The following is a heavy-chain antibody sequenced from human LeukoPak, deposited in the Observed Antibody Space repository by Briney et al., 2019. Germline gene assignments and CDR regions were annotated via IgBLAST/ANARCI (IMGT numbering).Heavy chain of an antibody. D-gene: IGHD1-26*01. Sequence: ASVKVSCKASGYTFTSYGISWVRQAPGQGLEWMGWISAYNGNTNYAQKLQDGVTMTTDTSTSTAYMELRSLRSDDTAVYYCARDLVGATNGWFDPWGQGTLVTVSS. J-gene: IGHJ5*02. CDR3: ARDLVGATNGWFDP. V-gene: IGHV1-18*01. CDR2: ISAYNGNT. CDR1: GYTFTSYG.